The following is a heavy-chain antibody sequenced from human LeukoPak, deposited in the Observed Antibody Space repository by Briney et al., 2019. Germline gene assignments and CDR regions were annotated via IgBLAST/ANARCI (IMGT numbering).Heavy chain of an antibody. J-gene: IGHJ6*02. CDR3: TRIGKDIVVVPYGMDV. CDR1: GFTFSGHS. D-gene: IGHD2-2*01. Sequence: GGSLRLSCAASGFTFSGHSMNWVRQAPGKGLEWVANIKQDGSEKYYVDSVKGRFTISRDNAKNSLYLQMNSLRAEDTAVYYCTRIGKDIVVVPYGMDVWGQGTTVTVSS. V-gene: IGHV3-7*01. CDR2: IKQDGSEK.